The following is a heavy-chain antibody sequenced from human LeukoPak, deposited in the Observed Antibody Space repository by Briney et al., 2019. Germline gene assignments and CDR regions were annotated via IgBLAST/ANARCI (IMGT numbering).Heavy chain of an antibody. D-gene: IGHD1-26*01. CDR1: GGSISSSSYY. CDR3: AGPSSRGSYEGDY. CDR2: IYYSGST. J-gene: IGHJ4*02. Sequence: SETLSLTCTVSGGSISSSSYYWGWIRQPPGKGLEWIGSIYYSGSTYYNPSLKSRVTISVDTSKNQFSLKLSSVTAADTAVYYCAGPSSRGSYEGDYWGQGTLVTVSS. V-gene: IGHV4-39*01.